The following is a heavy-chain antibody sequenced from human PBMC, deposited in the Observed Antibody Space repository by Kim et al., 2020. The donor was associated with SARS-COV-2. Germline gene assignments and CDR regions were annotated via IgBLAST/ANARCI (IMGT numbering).Heavy chain of an antibody. CDR3: ALELPYYGMDV. J-gene: IGHJ6*02. Sequence: NTNYAQKLQGRVTMTTDTSTSTAYMERRSLRSDDTAVYYCALELPYYGMDVWGQGTTVTVSS. D-gene: IGHD1-7*01. CDR2: NT. V-gene: IGHV1-18*01.